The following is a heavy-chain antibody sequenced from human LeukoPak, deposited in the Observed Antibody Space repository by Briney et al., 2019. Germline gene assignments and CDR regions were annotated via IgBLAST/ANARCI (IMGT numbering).Heavy chain of an antibody. J-gene: IGHJ1*01. V-gene: IGHV3-23*01. CDR1: GFTFSSYA. CDR3: AKDRSSNYANEYFQH. D-gene: IGHD4-11*01. Sequence: PGGSLRLSCAASGFTFSSYAMSWVRQAPGKGLEWVSAISGSGGSTYYADSVKGRFTISRDNSKNTLYLQMNSLRAEDTAVYYCAKDRSSNYANEYFQHWGQGTLVTVSS. CDR2: ISGSGGST.